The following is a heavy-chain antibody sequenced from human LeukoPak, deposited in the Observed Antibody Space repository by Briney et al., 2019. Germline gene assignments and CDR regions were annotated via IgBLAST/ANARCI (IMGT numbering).Heavy chain of an antibody. V-gene: IGHV1-46*01. Sequence: ASVKVSCRASGYTFTSYYMHWVRQAPGQGLEWMGIINPSGVITSYAQNFQGRFTMTRAMSTSTVYVELSSLTSEDTAVYYCARQPGYCSGGSCYPVSYFDSWGQGTLVTVSS. CDR1: GYTFTSYY. CDR3: ARQPGYCSGGSCYPVSYFDS. J-gene: IGHJ4*02. D-gene: IGHD2-15*01. CDR2: INPSGVIT.